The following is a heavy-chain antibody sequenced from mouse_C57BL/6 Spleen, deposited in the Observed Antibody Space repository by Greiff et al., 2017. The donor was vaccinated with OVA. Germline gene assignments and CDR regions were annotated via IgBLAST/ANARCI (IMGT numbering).Heavy chain of an antibody. CDR2: ISYSGST. J-gene: IGHJ2*01. Sequence: VQLQQSGPGMVKPSQSLSLTCTVTGYSITSGYDWHWIRHFPGNKLEWMGYISYSGSTNYNPSLKSRISITHDTSKNHFFLKLNSVTTEDTATYYCARGDWSFDYWGQGTTLTVSS. CDR1: GYSITSGYD. D-gene: IGHD3-3*01. V-gene: IGHV3-1*01. CDR3: ARGDWSFDY.